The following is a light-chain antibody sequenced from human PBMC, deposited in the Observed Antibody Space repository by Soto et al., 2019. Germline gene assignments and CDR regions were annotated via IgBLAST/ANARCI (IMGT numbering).Light chain of an antibody. CDR2: DAS. Sequence: EIVMTQSPATLSVSPGERATLSCRASQSVNSNLAWYRQKPGQAPRLLISDASTRATGVPARFSGSGSGTDFTLTISRLQSEDSGIYYCQQYNFWPPLTFGGGTKVEIK. CDR3: QQYNFWPPLT. CDR1: QSVNSN. V-gene: IGKV3-15*01. J-gene: IGKJ4*01.